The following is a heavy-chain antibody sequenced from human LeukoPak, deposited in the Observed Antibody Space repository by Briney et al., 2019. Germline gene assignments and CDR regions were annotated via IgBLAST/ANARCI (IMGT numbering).Heavy chain of an antibody. J-gene: IGHJ4*02. Sequence: ASVKVSCKASGYTFTSYDINWVRQTTGQGLEWMGWMNPNSGNTGYAQKFQGRVTMTRDTSISTAYMELSRLRSDDTAVYYCAREGLRYFDWLPNFGYWGQGTLVTVSS. V-gene: IGHV1-8*02. CDR3: AREGLRYFDWLPNFGY. CDR1: GYTFTSYD. D-gene: IGHD3-9*01. CDR2: MNPNSGNT.